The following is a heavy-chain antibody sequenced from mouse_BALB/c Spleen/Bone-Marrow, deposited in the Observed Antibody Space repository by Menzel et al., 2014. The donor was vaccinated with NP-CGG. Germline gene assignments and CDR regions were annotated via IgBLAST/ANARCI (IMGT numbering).Heavy chain of an antibody. D-gene: IGHD1-1*01. CDR1: GFNIKDTY. V-gene: IGHV14-3*02. CDR2: IDPANGNT. Sequence: VQLKQSGAELVKPGASVKLSCTAPGFNIKDTYMHWVKQRPEQGLEWIGRIDPANGNTKYDPKFQGKATITADTSSNTAYLQLSSLTSEDTAVYYCARYNYGSSQFAYWGQGTLVTVSA. J-gene: IGHJ3*01. CDR3: ARYNYGSSQFAY.